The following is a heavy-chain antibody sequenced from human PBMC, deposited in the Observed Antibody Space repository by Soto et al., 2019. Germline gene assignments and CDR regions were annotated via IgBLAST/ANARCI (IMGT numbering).Heavy chain of an antibody. CDR3: AIASSTYPSPYFFDY. V-gene: IGHV1-69*01. D-gene: IGHD2-2*01. J-gene: IGHJ4*02. Sequence: QVQLVQSGAEVKKPGSSVKVSCKASGGTFSRYTISWARQAPGQGLEWMGGIIPVFGTTNYAQRFQGRVTVTADESTTTAYMELTSLTSEDTAVYYCAIASSTYPSPYFFDYWGQGTLVTVSS. CDR2: IIPVFGTT. CDR1: GGTFSRYT.